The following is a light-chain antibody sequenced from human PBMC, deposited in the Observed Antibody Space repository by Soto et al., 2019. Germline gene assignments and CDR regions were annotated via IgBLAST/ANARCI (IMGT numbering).Light chain of an antibody. Sequence: LTQPASVTGSPGQSITISCTGTSSDVGGYNYVSWYQHHPGKAPKLMIFDVSNRPSGVSNRFSGSKSGNTASLTISGLQPEDEADYYCSSYTTSNTRQIVFGTGTKVTVL. V-gene: IGLV2-14*03. J-gene: IGLJ1*01. CDR2: DVS. CDR3: SSYTTSNTRQIV. CDR1: SSDVGGYNY.